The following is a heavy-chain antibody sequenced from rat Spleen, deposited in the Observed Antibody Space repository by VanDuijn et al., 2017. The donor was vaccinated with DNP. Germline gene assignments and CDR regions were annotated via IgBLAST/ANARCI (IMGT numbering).Heavy chain of an antibody. CDR3: TRDRVE. V-gene: IGHV2-19*01. CDR2: ISSGGST. J-gene: IGHJ2*01. D-gene: IGHD1-11*01. Sequence: QVQLKESGPGMVQPSQTLSLTCTVSGFSLTDYSVHWVRQPPGKVLEWIAAISSGGSTYYNSALKSRLSISRDTSKSQVFLKMNSLQTEDTAIYYCTRDRVEWGQGVMVTVSS. CDR1: GFSLTDYS.